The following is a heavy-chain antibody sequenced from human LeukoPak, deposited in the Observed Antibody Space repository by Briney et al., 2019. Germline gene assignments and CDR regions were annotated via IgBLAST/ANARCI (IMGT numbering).Heavy chain of an antibody. CDR1: GYSLTSYW. V-gene: IGHV5-10-1*01. CDR3: ASAWRQQGLDY. D-gene: IGHD5-12*01. Sequence: GESLKISCKGSGYSLTSYWISRVRQMPGEGLEWMGRIDPSDSYTNYSPSFQGHVTISADKSISTAYLQWSSLKASDTAMYYCASAWRQQGLDYWGQGTLVTVSS. J-gene: IGHJ4*02. CDR2: IDPSDSYT.